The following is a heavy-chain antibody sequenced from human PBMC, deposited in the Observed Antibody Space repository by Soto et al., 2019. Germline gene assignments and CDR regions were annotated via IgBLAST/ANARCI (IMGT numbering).Heavy chain of an antibody. CDR1: GHPFTEFY. V-gene: IGHV1-2*02. CDR2: INPNSGGT. CDR3: ARALCSHDSHEPFNS. Sequence: VPVKASCKXPGHPFTEFYIHWVRQAPGQGLEWLGSINPNSGGTNYAQKFQGRVTMTTDTSIRTAYMELSRLRSHDTAVYPCARALCSHDSHEPFNSWGQRTMVTVSS. D-gene: IGHD2-21*01. J-gene: IGHJ4*02.